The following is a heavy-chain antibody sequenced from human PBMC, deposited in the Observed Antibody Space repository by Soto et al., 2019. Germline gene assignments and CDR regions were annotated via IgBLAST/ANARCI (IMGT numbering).Heavy chain of an antibody. V-gene: IGHV3-74*01. CDR3: ARENWYSLDV. D-gene: IGHD1-26*01. CDR1: GFSFSSYF. Sequence: EVQLVESGGGSVQPGGSLRLSCAASGFSFSSYFMAWVRQAPGEGLVSVSHVPGDGSRASYADSVRGRFTISRDNAKNTLYLQMDSLRDEDKAIYYCARENWYSLDVWGQGTTVTVSS. J-gene: IGHJ6*02. CDR2: VPGDGSRA.